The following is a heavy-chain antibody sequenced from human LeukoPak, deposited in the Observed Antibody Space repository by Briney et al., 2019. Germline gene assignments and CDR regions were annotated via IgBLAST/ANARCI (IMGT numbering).Heavy chain of an antibody. J-gene: IGHJ4*02. CDR1: GFTFSNYG. D-gene: IGHD3-10*01. CDR2: IQYDGANK. V-gene: IGHV3-30*02. CDR3: AQDTGRGDY. Sequence: AGSLRLSCVASGFTFSNYGMHWVRQAPGKGLEWVGFIQYDGANKYYADSVRGRFTSSRDNSKNTLYLQMNSLRAEDAAVYFCAQDTGRGDYWGQGTLVTVSS.